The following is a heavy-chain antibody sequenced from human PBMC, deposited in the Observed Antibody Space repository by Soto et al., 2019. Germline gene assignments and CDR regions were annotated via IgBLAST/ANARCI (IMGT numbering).Heavy chain of an antibody. V-gene: IGHV1-3*01. CDR1: GYTFTSYA. Sequence: AASVKVSCKASGYTFTSYAMHWVRQAPGQRLEWMGWINAGNGNTKYSQKFQGRVTITRDTSASIAYMELSSLRSEDTAVYYCARSPPPCDFWSDYYPNWFNLWCEGTLVTFS. J-gene: IGHJ5*02. CDR3: ARSPPPCDFWSDYYPNWFNL. D-gene: IGHD3-3*01. CDR2: INAGNGNT.